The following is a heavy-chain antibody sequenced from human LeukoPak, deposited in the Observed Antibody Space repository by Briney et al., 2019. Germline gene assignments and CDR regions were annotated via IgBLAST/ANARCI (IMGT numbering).Heavy chain of an antibody. V-gene: IGHV4-39*07. CDR3: ARERGSYGSGTSYYYGMDV. Sequence: SETLSLTCTVSGGSISSGDYYWGWIRQPPGKGLEWIGSIYYSGSTYYNPSLKSRVTISVDTSKNQFSLKLSSVTAADTAVYYCARERGSYGSGTSYYYGMDVWGQGTTVTVSS. J-gene: IGHJ6*02. CDR1: GGSISSGDYY. D-gene: IGHD3-10*01. CDR2: IYYSGST.